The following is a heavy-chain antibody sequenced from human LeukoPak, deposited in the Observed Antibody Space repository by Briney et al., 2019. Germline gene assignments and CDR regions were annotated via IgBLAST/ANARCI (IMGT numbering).Heavy chain of an antibody. CDR2: MNPNSGDT. D-gene: IGHD3-22*01. CDR1: GYTFTSYD. CDR3: ARGPRYYDSSGYYNYYYGMDV. J-gene: IGHJ6*02. V-gene: IGHV1-8*01. Sequence: GASVKVSCKASGYTFTSYDINWVRQATGQGLEWMGWMNPNSGDTGYAQKFQSRVTMTRNTSISTAYMELSSLRSEDTAVYYCARGPRYYDSSGYYNYYYGMDVWGQGTTVTVSS.